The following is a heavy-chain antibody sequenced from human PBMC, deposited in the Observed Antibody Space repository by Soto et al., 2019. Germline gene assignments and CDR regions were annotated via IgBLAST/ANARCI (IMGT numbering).Heavy chain of an antibody. CDR3: ARDLGQQLFDY. V-gene: IGHV1-18*01. J-gene: IGHJ4*02. CDR1: GYTFTSYG. CDR2: ISAYNGNK. Sequence: QVQLVQSGAEVKKPGASVKVSCKASGYTFTSYGISWVRQAPGQGLEWMGWISAYNGNKKDAQKLQGRVTMTTHTSTSTAYMALTSLTSDDTAVYYCARDLGQQLFDYWGQGTLVTVSS. D-gene: IGHD6-13*01.